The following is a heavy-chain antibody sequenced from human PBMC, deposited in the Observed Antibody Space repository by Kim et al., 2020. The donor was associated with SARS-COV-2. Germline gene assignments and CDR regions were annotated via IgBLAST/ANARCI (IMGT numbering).Heavy chain of an antibody. CDR2: INHSGST. Sequence: SETLSLTCAVYGGSFSGYYWSWIRQPPGKGLVWIGEINHSGSTNYNPSLKSRVTISVDTSKNQFSLKLSSVTAADTAVYYCARAQRGYCSGGSCYGDYYYGMDVWGHGTTVTVSS. J-gene: IGHJ6*02. CDR1: GGSFSGYY. CDR3: ARAQRGYCSGGSCYGDYYYGMDV. V-gene: IGHV4-34*01. D-gene: IGHD2-15*01.